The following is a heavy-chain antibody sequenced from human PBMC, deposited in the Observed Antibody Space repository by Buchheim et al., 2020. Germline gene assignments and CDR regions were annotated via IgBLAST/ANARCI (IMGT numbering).Heavy chain of an antibody. J-gene: IGHJ4*02. CDR1: GGSFSDYY. CDR2: INPSGST. D-gene: IGHD3-3*01. CDR3: AFWSGQRDH. Sequence: QVQLQQWGAGLLKPSETLSLTCAVYGGSFSDYYWTWIRQPPGKGLEWIGEINPSGSTNHNPSLKSRVTISVDTYKNQLSLKLGSVTAADTAVYYCAFWSGQRDHWGQGTL. V-gene: IGHV4-34*01.